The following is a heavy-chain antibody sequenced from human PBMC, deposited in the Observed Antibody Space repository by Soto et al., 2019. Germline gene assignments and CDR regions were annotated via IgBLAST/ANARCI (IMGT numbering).Heavy chain of an antibody. J-gene: IGHJ4*02. CDR2: IYYSGST. D-gene: IGHD6-13*01. CDR1: GVSVSNGSYY. V-gene: IGHV4-61*01. Sequence: QVQLQESGPGLVKPSETLSLTCTVSGVSVSNGSYYWTWIRQPPGKGLEWIGYIYYSGSTNYNPSRRSRVPISVPTYKNQCALKLSSVPATDTAIYYCAREQQLGHVKTFDHWGQGTLVTVSS. CDR3: AREQQLGHVKTFDH.